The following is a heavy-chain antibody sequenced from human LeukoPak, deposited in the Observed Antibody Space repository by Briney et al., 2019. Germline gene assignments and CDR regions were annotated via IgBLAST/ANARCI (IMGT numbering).Heavy chain of an antibody. J-gene: IGHJ3*02. D-gene: IGHD4-17*01. Sequence: PGGSLRLSCAASGFTFSSYSMNWVRQAPGKGLEWVSSISSSSSYIYYADSVKGRFTISRDNAKNSLYLQMNSLRAEDTAVYYCARRGAYGDYFDIWGQGTMVTASS. CDR3: ARRGAYGDYFDI. CDR1: GFTFSSYS. V-gene: IGHV3-21*01. CDR2: ISSSSSYI.